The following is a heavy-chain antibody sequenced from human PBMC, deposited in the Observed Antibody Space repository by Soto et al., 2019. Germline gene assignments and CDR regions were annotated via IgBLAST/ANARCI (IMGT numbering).Heavy chain of an antibody. V-gene: IGHV1-18*01. CDR3: SRDLGAKVYF. Sequence: QVQLVQSGAEVKKPGASVKVSCKASGYTFTSHGISWVRQARGQGLEWMGWVSGYNGNTNYAQKFQGRVTMTTDTSTTTAYMELRSLTSDDTAVYYCSRDLGAKVYFWGQGTLVTVSS. CDR1: GYTFTSHG. J-gene: IGHJ4*02. D-gene: IGHD3-16*01. CDR2: VSGYNGNT.